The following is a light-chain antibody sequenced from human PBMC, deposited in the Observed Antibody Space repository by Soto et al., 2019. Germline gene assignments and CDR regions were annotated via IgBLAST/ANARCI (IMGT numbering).Light chain of an antibody. CDR2: GAS. J-gene: IGKJ1*01. CDR1: QSVSSSY. CDR3: QQRSNWPRT. Sequence: EIVFTQSPGTLSLSPGERATLSCRASQSVSSSYLAWYQQKPGQAPRLLIYGASSRATGIPDRFSGSGSGTDFTLTIRRLEPEDFAVYYCQQRSNWPRTFGQGTKVDIK. V-gene: IGKV3D-20*02.